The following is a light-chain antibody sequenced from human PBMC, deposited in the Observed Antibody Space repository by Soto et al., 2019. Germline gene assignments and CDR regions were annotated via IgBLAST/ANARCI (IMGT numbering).Light chain of an antibody. V-gene: IGKV3-15*01. J-gene: IGKJ4*01. CDR2: SAS. CDR1: QSVSSK. Sequence: EIVMTQTPATLSLSPGQRSTLSCRASQSVSSKLAWYQQRHGQXPRXXIYSASTRATGIPARFSGSGSGTDLTITIDTLEPEDFEIYYCQHRYNWPLTFGAGTKVDIK. CDR3: QHRYNWPLT.